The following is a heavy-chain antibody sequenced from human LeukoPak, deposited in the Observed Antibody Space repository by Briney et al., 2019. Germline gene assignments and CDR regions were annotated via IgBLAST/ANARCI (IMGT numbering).Heavy chain of an antibody. J-gene: IGHJ4*02. D-gene: IGHD3-16*01. V-gene: IGHV4-34*01. CDR2: INHSGST. CDR3: ARSYYDYVWGSHGALYFDY. Sequence: SETLSLTCAVYGGSFSGYYWSWIRQPPGKGLEWIGEINHSGSTNYNPSLKSRVTISVDTSKNQFSLKLSSVTAADTAVYYCARSYYDYVWGSHGALYFDYWGQGTLVTVSS. CDR1: GGSFSGYY.